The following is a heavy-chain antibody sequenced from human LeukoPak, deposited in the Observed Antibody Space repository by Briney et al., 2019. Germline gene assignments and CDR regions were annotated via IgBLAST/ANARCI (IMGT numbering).Heavy chain of an antibody. CDR3: ARVWWSEPADNNWFDP. V-gene: IGHV1-2*02. J-gene: IGHJ5*02. Sequence: GASVKVSCKASGYTFTGYYMHWVRQAPGQGLEWVGWINPNSGGTNYAQKLQGRVTMTTDTSTSTAYMELRSLRSDDTAVYYCARVWWSEPADNNWFDPWGQGTLVTVSS. CDR2: INPNSGGT. CDR1: GYTFTGYY. D-gene: IGHD2-15*01.